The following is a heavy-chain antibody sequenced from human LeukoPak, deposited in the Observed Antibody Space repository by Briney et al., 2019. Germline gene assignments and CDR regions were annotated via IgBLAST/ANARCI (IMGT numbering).Heavy chain of an antibody. CDR2: INSDGSST. D-gene: IGHD3-22*01. V-gene: IGHV3-74*01. J-gene: IGHJ6*03. Sequence: HPGGSLRLSCAASGFTFSSYWMHWVRQAPGKGLVWVSRINSDGSSTSYADSVKGRFTISRDNAKNTLYLQMNSLRAEDTAVYYCARGPVDSSPYYYYYYMDVWGKGTTVTISS. CDR3: ARGPVDSSPYYYYYYMDV. CDR1: GFTFSSYW.